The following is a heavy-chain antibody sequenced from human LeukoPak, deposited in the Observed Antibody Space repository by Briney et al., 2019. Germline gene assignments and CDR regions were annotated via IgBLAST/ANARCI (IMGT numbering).Heavy chain of an antibody. Sequence: GGSLRLSCAASGLTFSNYGMHWVRQAPDKGVEWVSFIRYDGSKKYYVDSVKGRFTISRDNSKNTLYMQMNSLRTEETTVYYCAKDIRSGYGSWGQGTLVTVSS. CDR2: IRYDGSKK. CDR3: AKDIRSGYGS. D-gene: IGHD3-22*01. CDR1: GLTFSNYG. V-gene: IGHV3-30*02. J-gene: IGHJ1*01.